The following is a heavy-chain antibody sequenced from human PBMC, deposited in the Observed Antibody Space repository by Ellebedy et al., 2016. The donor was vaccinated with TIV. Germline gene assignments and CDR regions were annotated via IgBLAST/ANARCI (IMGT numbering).Heavy chain of an antibody. V-gene: IGHV3-23*01. CDR3: AKDSPYCSGGSCFFDS. J-gene: IGHJ4*02. CDR2: ISGSGSST. D-gene: IGHD2-15*01. CDR1: GLTFSSHG. Sequence: GESLKISXETSGLTFSSHGMSWVRQAPGKGLEWVSCISGSGSSTYYADSVKGRFTISRDNSKNTLYLQMNGLRAKDTAIYYCAKDSPYCSGGSCFFDSWGQGSLVTVSS.